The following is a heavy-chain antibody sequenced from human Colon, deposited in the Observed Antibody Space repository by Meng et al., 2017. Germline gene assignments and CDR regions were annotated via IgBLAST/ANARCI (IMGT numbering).Heavy chain of an antibody. Sequence: QWQWRESGPGMVRPPETLSLTCKVSGGSVSSASYDWSWIRQPPGKGLEWIGLIHYSGSRNYNPSLKSRVTMSVDTSKNQVSLRLTSVTAADTAVYYCARFYGSGTFEVHDYWGQGTLVTVSS. CDR2: IHYSGSR. D-gene: IGHD3-10*01. V-gene: IGHV4-61*01. J-gene: IGHJ4*02. CDR3: ARFYGSGTFEVHDY. CDR1: GGSVSSASYD.